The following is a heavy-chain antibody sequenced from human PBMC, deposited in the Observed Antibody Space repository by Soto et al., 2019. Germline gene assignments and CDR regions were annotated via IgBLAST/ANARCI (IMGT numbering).Heavy chain of an antibody. CDR2: INHSGST. CDR1: GGSFSGYY. D-gene: IGHD3-3*01. Sequence: QVQLQQWGAGLLKTSETLSLTCAVYGGSFSGYYWSWIRQTPGKGLEWIGEINHSGSTNYNPSLKSRVTISVDTSKNQFSLKLSSVTAADTAVYYCASYDFWSGYYFDYWGQGTLVTVSS. CDR3: ASYDFWSGYYFDY. V-gene: IGHV4-34*01. J-gene: IGHJ4*02.